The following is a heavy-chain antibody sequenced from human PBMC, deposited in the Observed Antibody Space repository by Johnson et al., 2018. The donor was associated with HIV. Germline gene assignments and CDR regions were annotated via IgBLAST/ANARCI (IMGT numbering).Heavy chain of an antibody. CDR3: ARVGVVSRPHDAFDI. Sequence: MQLVGSGGGVVQPGRSLRLSCAASGFTFSSYAMHWVRQAPGKGLEWVANIKEDGSEDYYVDSLKGRFTISRDNTKNLLYLQMDNLRTADTAVYYCARVGVVSRPHDAFDIWGQGTMVTVSS. D-gene: IGHD2-21*01. V-gene: IGHV3-7*03. CDR2: IKEDGSED. CDR1: GFTFSSYA. J-gene: IGHJ3*02.